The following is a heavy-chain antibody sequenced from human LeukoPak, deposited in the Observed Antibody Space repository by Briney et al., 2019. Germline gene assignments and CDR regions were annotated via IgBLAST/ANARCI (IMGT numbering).Heavy chain of an antibody. D-gene: IGHD3-22*01. Sequence: GSQRLSCAASGFTFSSYWMSWVRQAPGKGLEWVANIKQDGSEKYYVDSVKGRFTISRDNAKNSLYLQMNSLRAEDTAVYYCARGYYGDYFDYWGQGTLVTVSS. J-gene: IGHJ4*02. CDR2: IKQDGSEK. CDR1: GFTFSSYW. CDR3: ARGYYGDYFDY. V-gene: IGHV3-7*01.